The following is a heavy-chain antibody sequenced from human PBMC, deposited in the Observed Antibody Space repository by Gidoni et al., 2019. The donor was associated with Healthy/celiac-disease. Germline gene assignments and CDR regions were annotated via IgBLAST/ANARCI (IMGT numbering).Heavy chain of an antibody. J-gene: IGHJ4*02. CDR1: GFTFSSYA. CDR3: AKEPFFPDSPLLWFGEPGDY. Sequence: EVQLLESGGGLVQPGGSLRLSCAASGFTFSSYAMSWVRQAPGKGLELVSAISGSGGSTYYADSVKGRFTISRDNSKNTLYLQMNSLRAEDTAVYYCAKEPFFPDSPLLWFGEPGDYWGQGTLVTVSS. D-gene: IGHD3-10*01. V-gene: IGHV3-23*01. CDR2: ISGSGGST.